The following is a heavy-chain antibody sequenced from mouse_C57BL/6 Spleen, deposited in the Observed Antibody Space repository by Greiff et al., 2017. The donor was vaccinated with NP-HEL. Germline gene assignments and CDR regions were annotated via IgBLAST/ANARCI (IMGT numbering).Heavy chain of an antibody. CDR1: GYSITSGYY. CDR2: ISYDGSN. D-gene: IGHD1-1*01. CDR3: ARDGYYDSSDYAMDY. Sequence: EVQLQESGPGLVKPSPSLSLTCSVTGYSITSGYYWNWIRQFPGNKLEWMGYISYDGSNNYNPSFKNRITITRDTSKNQFFLKLNSVTTEDTATYYCARDGYYDSSDYAMDYWGQGTSVTVSS. J-gene: IGHJ4*01. V-gene: IGHV3-6*01.